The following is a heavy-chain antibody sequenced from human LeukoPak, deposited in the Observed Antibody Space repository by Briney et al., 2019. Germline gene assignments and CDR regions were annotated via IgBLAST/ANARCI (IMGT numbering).Heavy chain of an antibody. V-gene: IGHV3-9*01. J-gene: IGHJ5*02. D-gene: IGHD6-19*01. CDR1: GFTFDDYA. Sequence: GRSLRLSCAASGFTFDDYAMHWVRQAPGKGLEWVSGISWNSGSIGYADSVKGRFTISRDNAKNSLYLQMNSLRAEDTAVYYCARDRYGYSSGWYVRWFDPWGQGTLVTVSS. CDR2: ISWNSGSI. CDR3: ARDRYGYSSGWYVRWFDP.